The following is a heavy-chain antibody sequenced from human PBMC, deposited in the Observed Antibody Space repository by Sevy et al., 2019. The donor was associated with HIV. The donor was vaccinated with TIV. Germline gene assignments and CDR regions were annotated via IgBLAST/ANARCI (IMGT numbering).Heavy chain of an antibody. D-gene: IGHD3-3*01. CDR2: IKSNAGGETT. CDR3: TWTGTMRKMDD. J-gene: IGHJ4*02. V-gene: IGHV3-15*01. Sequence: GGSLRLSCAASGFTFTDAWMTWVRQAPGKGLEWIGRIKSNAGGETTDYAAPVKGRFTICRDDSKTTLYLQMNSLKTDDTAVYYCTWTGTMRKMDDWGQGTLVTVSS. CDR1: GFTFTDAW.